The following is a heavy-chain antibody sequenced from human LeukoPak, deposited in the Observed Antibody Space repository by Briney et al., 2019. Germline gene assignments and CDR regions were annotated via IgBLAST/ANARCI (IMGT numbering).Heavy chain of an antibody. D-gene: IGHD3-9*01. V-gene: IGHV3-30*04. CDR2: ISYDGSNK. CDR1: GFTFSNYA. Sequence: GGSLRLSCAASGFTFSNYALHWVRQAPGKGLEWVAVISYDGSNKFYADSVRGRFTISKDNSKNTLFLQMNSLRPEDTAVYYCARGPDYDILADYFDYWGQGTLVTVSS. CDR3: ARGPDYDILADYFDY. J-gene: IGHJ4*02.